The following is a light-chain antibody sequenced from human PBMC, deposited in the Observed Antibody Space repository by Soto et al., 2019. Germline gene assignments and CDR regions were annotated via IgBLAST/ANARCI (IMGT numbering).Light chain of an antibody. V-gene: IGLV2-14*01. CDR1: STDVGGYNF. CDR3: SSYTSRSTRV. J-gene: IGLJ1*01. CDR2: EVT. Sequence: QSVLTQPASVSGSPGQSITISCSGTSTDVGGYNFVSWYQQHPGKAPKLMIYEVTSRPSGVSNRFSGSKSGSTASLTISGVRAEDEADYYCSSYTSRSTRVFGTGTKLTVL.